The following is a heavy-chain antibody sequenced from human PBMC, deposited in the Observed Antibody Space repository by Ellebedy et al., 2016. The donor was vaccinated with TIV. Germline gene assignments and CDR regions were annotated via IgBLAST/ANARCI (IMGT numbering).Heavy chain of an antibody. CDR1: GFTFDDYG. J-gene: IGHJ6*02. CDR2: INWSGGRT. Sequence: PGGSLRLSCAASGFTFDDYGMNWVRQAPGKGLEWVSGINWSGGRTGYADSVKGRFTISRDNAKNSLYLQMNSLRADDTALYYCARDRFRISAEGYFGYYGMDVWGQGTTVTVSS. CDR3: ARDRFRISAEGYFGYYGMDV. D-gene: IGHD3-3*02. V-gene: IGHV3-20*04.